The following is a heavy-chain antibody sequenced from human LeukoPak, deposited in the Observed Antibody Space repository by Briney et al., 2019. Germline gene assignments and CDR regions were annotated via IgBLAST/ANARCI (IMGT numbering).Heavy chain of an antibody. CDR3: AKDTSIYYYGSGSYLDY. J-gene: IGHJ4*02. CDR1: GFTFDDYA. CDR2: ISWNSGSI. D-gene: IGHD3-10*01. V-gene: IGHV3-9*01. Sequence: GGSLRLSCAASGFTFDDYAMHWVRQAPGKGLEWVSGISWNSGSIGYADSVKGRFTISRDNAKNSLYLQMNSLRAEDTALYYCAKDTSIYYYGSGSYLDYWGQGTLVTVSS.